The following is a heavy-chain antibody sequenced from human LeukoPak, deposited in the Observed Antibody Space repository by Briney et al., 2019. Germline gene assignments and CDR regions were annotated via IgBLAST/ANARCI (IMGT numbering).Heavy chain of an antibody. CDR3: ARTSARGAQFDY. J-gene: IGHJ4*02. CDR1: GGSISSSSYY. D-gene: IGHD3-10*01. V-gene: IGHV4-39*07. Sequence: TPSETLSLTCTVSGGSISSSSYYWGWIRQPPGKGLEWIGRIYSSGSTNYNPSLKTRVTMSLDTSKNQFSLNLTTVTAADTAVYYCARTSARGAQFDYWGQGTLVTVSS. CDR2: IYSSGST.